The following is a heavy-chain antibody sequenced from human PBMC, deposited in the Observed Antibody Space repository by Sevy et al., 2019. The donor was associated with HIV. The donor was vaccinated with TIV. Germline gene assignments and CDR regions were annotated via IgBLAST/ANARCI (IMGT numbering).Heavy chain of an antibody. CDR3: AREGLAVAGIGYYFEY. CDR2: IWYDGSNR. V-gene: IGHV3-33*01. CDR1: GFSFNGYG. J-gene: IGHJ4*02. D-gene: IGHD6-19*01. Sequence: GGFLRLSCTASGFSFNGYGMHWVRQAPGKGLEWVALIWYDGSNRSYLDSVKGRFTVSRDNSKNTLYLQMNSLRAEDTAVYYCAREGLAVAGIGYYFEYWGQGTLVTVSS.